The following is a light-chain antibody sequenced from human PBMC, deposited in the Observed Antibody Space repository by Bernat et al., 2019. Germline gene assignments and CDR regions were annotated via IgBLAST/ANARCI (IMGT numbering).Light chain of an antibody. J-gene: IGLJ1*01. CDR2: EVS. CDR1: SSDVGGYNY. Sequence: QSALTQPPSASGSPGQSVTISCTGTSSDVGGYNYVSWYQQHPGKAPKLMFYEVSKRPSGVPDRFSGSKSGNTASLTVSELQAEDEADYYCSAYAGSNTPYVFGTGTKVTVL. V-gene: IGLV2-8*01. CDR3: SAYAGSNTPYV.